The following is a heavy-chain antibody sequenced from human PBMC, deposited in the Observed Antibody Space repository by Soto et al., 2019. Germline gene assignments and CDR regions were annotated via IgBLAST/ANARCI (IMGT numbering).Heavy chain of an antibody. CDR1: VDSITTYY. CDR3: ARYSNNWFQTEGMDV. J-gene: IGHJ6*02. D-gene: IGHD6-13*01. V-gene: IGHV4-4*07. CDR2: IDTSGNT. Sequence: SETLYLTCTVAVDSITTYYWSWIRQPAGKGLEWIGRIDTSGNTHYNPSLKSRVTMSVDTSKEQFSLKLTSVTAADTAVYYCARYSNNWFQTEGMDVWGQGTTVT.